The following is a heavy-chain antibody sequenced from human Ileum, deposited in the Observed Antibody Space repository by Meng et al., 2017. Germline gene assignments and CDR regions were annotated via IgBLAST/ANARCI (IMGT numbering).Heavy chain of an antibody. D-gene: IGHD3-16*01. CDR2: INHSGST. CDR1: GGSFSGYY. J-gene: IGHJ4*02. Sequence: QVQLKESGPGLVKPSETRSLTCAVYGGSFSGYYWSWIRQPPGKGLEWIGEINHSGSTNYNPSLKSRVTISVDTSKNQFSLKLSSVTAADTAVYYCARGGGRYGPDFDYWGQGTLVTVSS. CDR3: ARGGGRYGPDFDY. V-gene: IGHV4-34*01.